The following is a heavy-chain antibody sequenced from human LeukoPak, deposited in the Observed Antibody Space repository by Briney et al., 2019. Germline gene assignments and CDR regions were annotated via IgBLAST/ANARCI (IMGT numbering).Heavy chain of an antibody. CDR3: ALISKLWSREEQTSAFGI. CDR1: GFTFSSYA. Sequence: PGGSLRLSCAASGFTFSSYAMSWVRQAPGKELEWVSAISGSGGSTYYADSVKGRFTISRDNSKNTLYLQMNSLRAEDTAVYYCALISKLWSREEQTSAFGIWGQGTMVSVSS. CDR2: ISGSGGST. D-gene: IGHD3-10*01. V-gene: IGHV3-23*01. J-gene: IGHJ3*02.